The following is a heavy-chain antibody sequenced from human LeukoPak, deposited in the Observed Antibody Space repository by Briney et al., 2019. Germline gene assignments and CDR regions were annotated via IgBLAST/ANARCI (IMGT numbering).Heavy chain of an antibody. Sequence: SVKVSCKASGGTSSSYAISWVRQAPGQGLEWMGGIIPIFGTANYAQKFQGRVTITTDESTSTAYMELSSLRSEDAAVYYCARDLSIPPTQYYFDYWGQGTLVTVSS. J-gene: IGHJ4*02. V-gene: IGHV1-69*05. CDR1: GGTSSSYA. CDR3: ARDLSIPPTQYYFDY. D-gene: IGHD1-14*01. CDR2: IIPIFGTA.